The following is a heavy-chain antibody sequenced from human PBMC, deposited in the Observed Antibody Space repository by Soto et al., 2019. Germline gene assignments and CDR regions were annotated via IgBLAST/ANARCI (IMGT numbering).Heavy chain of an antibody. D-gene: IGHD5-18*01. CDR1: GYTFTSHG. CDR3: AIVNTAMPKGSWFDP. V-gene: IGHV1-69*13. J-gene: IGHJ5*02. CDR2: IIPIFGTA. Sequence: GASVKVSCKASGYTFTSHGITWVRQAPGQGLEWMGGIIPIFGTANYAQKFQGRVTITADESTSTAYMELSSLRSEDTAVYYCAIVNTAMPKGSWFDPWSQGTLVTVSS.